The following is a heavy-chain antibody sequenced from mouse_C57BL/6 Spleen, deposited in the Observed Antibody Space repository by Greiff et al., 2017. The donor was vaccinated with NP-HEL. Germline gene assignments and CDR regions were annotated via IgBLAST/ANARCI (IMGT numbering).Heavy chain of an antibody. Sequence: DVKLQESGGDLVKPGGSLKLSCAASGFTFSSYGMSWVRQTPDKRLEWVATISSGGSYTYYPDSVKGRFTISRDNAKNTLYLQMSSLKSEDTAMYYCARLSDGYYGHFDYWGQGTTLTVSS. CDR3: ARLSDGYYGHFDY. V-gene: IGHV5-6*02. CDR2: ISSGGSYT. D-gene: IGHD2-3*01. CDR1: GFTFSSYG. J-gene: IGHJ2*01.